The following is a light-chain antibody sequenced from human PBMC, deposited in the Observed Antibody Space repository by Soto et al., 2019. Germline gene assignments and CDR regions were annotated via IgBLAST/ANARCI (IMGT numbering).Light chain of an antibody. CDR2: GAS. J-gene: IGKJ1*01. CDR1: QSINSF. V-gene: IGKV3-20*01. CDR3: HQYGGAPRT. Sequence: EIVLTQSPGTLSLSPGERATLSCRASQSINSFLAWYQQRRGQAPRLLIHGASNRATGIPVRFRGSGSGTDFPLTISRLEPEDCAVYYRHQYGGAPRTFCQGTKVDIK.